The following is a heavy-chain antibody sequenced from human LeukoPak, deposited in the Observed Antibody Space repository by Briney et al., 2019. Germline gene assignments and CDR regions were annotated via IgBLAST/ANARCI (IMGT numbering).Heavy chain of an antibody. Sequence: GGSLRLSCAASGFTFSNYAMSWVRQAPGKGLEWVSGISAGGGSTYYADSVKGRFTIYRDNSKYTLYLQMNSLRGEDTAVYYCAKDSSGSYYGKSDFWGQGTLVAVSS. D-gene: IGHD1-26*01. V-gene: IGHV3-23*01. J-gene: IGHJ4*02. CDR2: ISAGGGST. CDR1: GFTFSNYA. CDR3: AKDSSGSYYGKSDF.